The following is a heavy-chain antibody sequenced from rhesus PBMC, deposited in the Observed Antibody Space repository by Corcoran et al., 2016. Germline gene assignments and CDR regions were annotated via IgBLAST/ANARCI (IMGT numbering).Heavy chain of an antibody. V-gene: IGHV2-95*01. CDR3: ARANYSNFDY. CDR1: GVSISTTGTG. CDR2: IYWNDSK. Sequence: QVTLKESGPALVKPTQTLTLTCTFSGVSISTTGTGVGWIRQPPGKALEWLASIYWNDSKYYSTSLKSRLTISKDTSKNQVVLTMTNMDPVDTATYYCARANYSNFDYWGQGVLVTVSS. J-gene: IGHJ4*01. D-gene: IGHD6-13*01.